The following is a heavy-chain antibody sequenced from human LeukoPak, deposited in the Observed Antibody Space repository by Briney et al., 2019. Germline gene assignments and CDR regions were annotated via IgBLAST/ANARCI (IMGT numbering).Heavy chain of an antibody. D-gene: IGHD6-19*01. CDR3: ARDGAFYSSGWYWFDP. Sequence: ASVKVSCKVSGYTLTELSMHWVRQAPGKGLEWMGGFDPEDGETIYAQKFQGRVTMTRDTSTSTVYMELSSLRSEDTAVYYCARDGAFYSSGWYWFDPWGQGTLVTVSS. CDR1: GYTLTELS. V-gene: IGHV1-24*01. CDR2: FDPEDGET. J-gene: IGHJ5*02.